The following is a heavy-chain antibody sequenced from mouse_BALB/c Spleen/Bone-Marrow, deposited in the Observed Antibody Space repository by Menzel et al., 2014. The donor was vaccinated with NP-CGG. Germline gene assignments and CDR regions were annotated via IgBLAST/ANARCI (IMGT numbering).Heavy chain of an antibody. CDR1: GYTFSNYW. J-gene: IGHJ2*01. Sequence: QVQLKHSGAELMKPGASVKISCKATGYTFSNYWIDWVKQRPGHGLEWIGEILPGSGTANYNEKFKGKATFTADTSSNTAYMQLSSLTSEDSALYYCARASVVPYYFDFWGQGTTPTVSS. CDR2: ILPGSGTA. V-gene: IGHV1-9*01. D-gene: IGHD1-1*01. CDR3: ARASVVPYYFDF.